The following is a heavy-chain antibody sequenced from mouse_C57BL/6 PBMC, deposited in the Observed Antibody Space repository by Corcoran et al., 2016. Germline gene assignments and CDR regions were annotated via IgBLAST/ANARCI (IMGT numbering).Heavy chain of an antibody. Sequence: QIQLVQSGPELKKPGETVKISCKASGYTFTTYGMSWVKQAPGKGLKWMGWINTYSGVPTYADDFKGRFAFSLETSASTAYLQINNLKNEDTATYFCARGNYYGSYYFDYWGQGTTLTVSS. CDR2: INTYSGVP. D-gene: IGHD1-1*01. J-gene: IGHJ2*01. CDR1: GYTFTTYG. CDR3: ARGNYYGSYYFDY. V-gene: IGHV9-3*01.